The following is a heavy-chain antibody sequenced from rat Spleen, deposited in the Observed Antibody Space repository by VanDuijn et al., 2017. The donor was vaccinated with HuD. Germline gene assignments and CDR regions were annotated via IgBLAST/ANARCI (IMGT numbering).Heavy chain of an antibody. D-gene: IGHD1-2*01. J-gene: IGHJ3*01. V-gene: IGHV5-19*01. CDR2: ISPTGGIT. CDR1: GFTFSNYG. CDR3: TTGGTIAVPIWFAH. Sequence: EVQLVESGGGLVQPGGSLKLSCAASGFTFSNYGMRWIRQAPTKGLEWVASISPTGGITNYRDSVKGRFTISRDNAKSTLYLQMDSLRSEDTATYYCTTGGTIAVPIWFAHWGQGTLVTVSS.